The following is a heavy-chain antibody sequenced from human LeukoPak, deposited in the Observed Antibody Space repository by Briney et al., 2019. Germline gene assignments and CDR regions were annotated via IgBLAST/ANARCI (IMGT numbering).Heavy chain of an antibody. CDR1: GYSLNTLS. V-gene: IGHV1-24*01. J-gene: IGHJ5*02. CDR3: TTHGGDLWSAEPRDWFDP. D-gene: IGHD3-3*01. Sequence: ASVKVSCKVSGYSLNTLSIHWVRQAPGKGLEWMGSFDPEDGETIYAQKFQGRVTMTEDTATDTVYMDLSSLRSEDTAVYYCTTHGGDLWSAEPRDWFDPWGQGTLVTVSS. CDR2: FDPEDGET.